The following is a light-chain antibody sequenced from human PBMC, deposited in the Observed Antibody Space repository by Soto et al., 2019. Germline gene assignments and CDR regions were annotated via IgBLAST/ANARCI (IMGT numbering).Light chain of an antibody. Sequence: QLVLTQSPSASASLGASVKLACTLSSGHSSYAIAWHQQQPDKGPRYLMNLNSDGSHTKGDGIPDRFSGSSSGAERYLTISSLQSEDEADYSCQTWDTGIVIFGGGTKLTVL. CDR3: QTWDTGIVI. CDR1: SGHSSYA. V-gene: IGLV4-69*01. CDR2: LNSDGSH. J-gene: IGLJ2*01.